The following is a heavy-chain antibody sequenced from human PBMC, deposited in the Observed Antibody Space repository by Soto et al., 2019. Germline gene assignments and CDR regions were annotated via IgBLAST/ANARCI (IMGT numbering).Heavy chain of an antibody. D-gene: IGHD5-12*01. J-gene: IGHJ3*02. CDR1: GYTFTNYG. CDR2: ISGDNGDT. Sequence: VQLVQSGAEVKKPGAAVRVSCKASGYTFTNYGISWVRQAPGQGLEWMGWISGDNGDTNYAQRLQDRVTMTTDTSTSAAYMELRSVKSDDTAVYFCASERRWIYASDIWGQGTMVTGSS. V-gene: IGHV1-18*01. CDR3: ASERRWIYASDI.